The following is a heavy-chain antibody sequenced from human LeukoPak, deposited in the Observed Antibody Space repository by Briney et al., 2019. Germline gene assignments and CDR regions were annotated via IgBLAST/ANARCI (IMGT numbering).Heavy chain of an antibody. J-gene: IGHJ5*02. V-gene: IGHV4-38-2*01. CDR2: IYHSRST. D-gene: IGHD6-13*01. CDR1: GYSISSGYY. Sequence: PSETLSLTCAVSGYSISSGYYWGWIRQPPGKGLEWIGSIYHSRSTYYNPSLKSRVTISVDTSKNQFSLKVSSVTAADTAVYYCARAQDEYSSSRPWGQGTLVTVSS. CDR3: ARAQDEYSSSRP.